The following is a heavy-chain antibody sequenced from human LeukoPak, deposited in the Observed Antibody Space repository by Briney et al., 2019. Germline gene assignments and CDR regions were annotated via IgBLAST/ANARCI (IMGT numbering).Heavy chain of an antibody. Sequence: GGSLRLSCAASGFTFRDYYMSWIRQAPGKGLEWVSYISSSGSTIYYADSVKGRFTISRDNAKNSLYLQMNSLRAEDTAVYYCARVGLGTGGYYYDSSGYYRDYWGQGTLVTVSS. V-gene: IGHV3-11*04. CDR2: ISSSGSTI. J-gene: IGHJ4*02. CDR3: ARVGLGTGGYYYDSSGYYRDY. D-gene: IGHD3-22*01. CDR1: GFTFRDYY.